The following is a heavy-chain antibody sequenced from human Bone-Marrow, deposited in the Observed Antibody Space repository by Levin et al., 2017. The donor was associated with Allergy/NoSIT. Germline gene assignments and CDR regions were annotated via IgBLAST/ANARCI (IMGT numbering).Heavy chain of an antibody. D-gene: IGHD6-13*01. CDR3: ARSASYITAPDV. CDR1: GGSISSSY. V-gene: IGHV4-59*01. CDR2: VYYNGNT. Sequence: LSQTLSLTCTVSGGSISSSYWSWIRQSPGKGLEWIGYVYYNGNTNYFPYLRDRVTISVDTSKNQFSLKLTSVTAADTAVYYCARSASYITAPDVWGKGTTVTVSS. J-gene: IGHJ6*04.